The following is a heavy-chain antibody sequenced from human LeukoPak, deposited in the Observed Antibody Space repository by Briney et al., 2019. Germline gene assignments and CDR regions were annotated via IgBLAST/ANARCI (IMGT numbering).Heavy chain of an antibody. V-gene: IGHV4-34*01. Sequence: SETLSLTCAVYGGSFSGYYWSWIRQPPGKGLERIGEINHSGSTNYNPSLKSRVTISVDTSKNQFSLKLSSVTAADTAVYYCARAPYYYDSSGYTYWGQGTLVTVSS. J-gene: IGHJ4*02. D-gene: IGHD3-22*01. CDR3: ARAPYYYDSSGYTY. CDR2: INHSGST. CDR1: GGSFSGYY.